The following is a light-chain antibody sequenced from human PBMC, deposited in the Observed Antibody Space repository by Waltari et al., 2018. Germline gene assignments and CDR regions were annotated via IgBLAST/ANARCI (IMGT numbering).Light chain of an antibody. CDR1: RNILYSSYNKNH. CDR3: QQYYTTPPYT. J-gene: IGKJ2*01. CDR2: WAS. Sequence: DIVMTQSPDSLTASLGERATINCKSSRNILYSSYNKNHLAWYQQKPGQPPKLLIYWASTRESGVPDRFSGSGSGTDFTLTISSLQPEDVAVYYCQQYYTTPPYTFGQGTKLEIK. V-gene: IGKV4-1*01.